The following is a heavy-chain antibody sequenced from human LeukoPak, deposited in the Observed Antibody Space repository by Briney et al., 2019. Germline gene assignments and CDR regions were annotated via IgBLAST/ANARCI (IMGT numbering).Heavy chain of an antibody. Sequence: ASVKVSCKASGYTFTGYYMHWVRQAPGQGLEWMGWINPNSGGTNYAQKFQGRVTMTRDTSISTVYMELSRLRSDDTAVYYCATGLIFSRTVSDYWGQGTLVTVSS. J-gene: IGHJ4*02. D-gene: IGHD2/OR15-2a*01. CDR3: ATGLIFSRTVSDY. V-gene: IGHV1-2*02. CDR2: INPNSGGT. CDR1: GYTFTGYY.